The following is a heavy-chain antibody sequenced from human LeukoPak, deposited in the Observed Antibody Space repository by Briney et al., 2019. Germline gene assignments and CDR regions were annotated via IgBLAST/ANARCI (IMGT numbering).Heavy chain of an antibody. J-gene: IGHJ4*02. Sequence: ASVKVSCKASGYTFTNYEINWVRQASGQGLEWRGWMNPNSGDTAYAQKFQGRLTMTRSTSISTAYMELSSLRSGDTAVYYCARGLGSYDSSELTWPMISFWGQGTVVTVSS. CDR1: GYTFTNYE. V-gene: IGHV1-8*01. CDR2: MNPNSGDT. D-gene: IGHD3-22*01. CDR3: ARGLGSYDSSELTWPMISF.